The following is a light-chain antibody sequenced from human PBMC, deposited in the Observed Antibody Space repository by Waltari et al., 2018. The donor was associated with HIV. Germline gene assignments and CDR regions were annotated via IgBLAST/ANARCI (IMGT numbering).Light chain of an antibody. J-gene: IGKJ1*01. V-gene: IGKV1-NL1*01. CDR2: AAS. CDR1: QAISNS. Sequence: DIQMTQSPSSLSASVGDTVTITCRASQAISNSLAWYQHHPGKAPKLLVFAASKLHGGVPSRFSGSGSGTDFTLTISSLQPEDFATYYCQQYYNTSWPFGQGTKVEIK. CDR3: QQYYNTSWP.